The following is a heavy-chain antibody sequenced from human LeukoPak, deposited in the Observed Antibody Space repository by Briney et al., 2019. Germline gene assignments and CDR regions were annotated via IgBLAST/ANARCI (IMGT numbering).Heavy chain of an antibody. J-gene: IGHJ6*03. CDR1: GFTVSSNY. CDR3: ARPYSSSWYRVDYYYYMDV. D-gene: IGHD6-13*01. V-gene: IGHV3-30*03. CDR2: ISYDGSNK. Sequence: GGSLRLSCAASGFTVSSNYMSWVRQAPGKGLEWVAVISYDGSNKYYADSVKGRFTISRDNSKNTLYLQMNSLRAEDTAVYYCARPYSSSWYRVDYYYYMDVWGKGTTVTVSS.